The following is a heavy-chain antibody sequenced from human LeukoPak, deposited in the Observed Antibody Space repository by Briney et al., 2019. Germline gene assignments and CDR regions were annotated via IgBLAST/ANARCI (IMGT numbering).Heavy chain of an antibody. CDR1: GFTFSSYS. J-gene: IGHJ5*02. V-gene: IGHV3-21*01. D-gene: IGHD3-3*01. Sequence: GSLRLSCAASGFTFSSYSMNWVRQAPGKGLEWVSSIISSSSYIYYADSVKGRFTISRDNAKNSLYLQMNSLRAEDTAVYYCARDKGYDFWSGYYAGGFDPWGQGTLVTVSS. CDR2: IISSSSYI. CDR3: ARDKGYDFWSGYYAGGFDP.